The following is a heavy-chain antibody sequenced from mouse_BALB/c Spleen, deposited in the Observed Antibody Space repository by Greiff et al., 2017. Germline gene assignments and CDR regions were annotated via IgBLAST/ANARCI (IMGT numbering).Heavy chain of an antibody. D-gene: IGHD1-1*01. CDR1: GFAFSSYD. CDR2: ISSGGGST. V-gene: IGHV5-12-1*01. Sequence: EVQLQESGGGLVKPGGSLKLSCAASGFAFSSYDMSWVRQTPEKRLEWVAYISSGGGSTYYPDTVKGRFTISRDNAKNTLYLQMSSLKSEDTAMYYCARHENYYGSSYAMDYWGQGTSVTVSS. J-gene: IGHJ4*01. CDR3: ARHENYYGSSYAMDY.